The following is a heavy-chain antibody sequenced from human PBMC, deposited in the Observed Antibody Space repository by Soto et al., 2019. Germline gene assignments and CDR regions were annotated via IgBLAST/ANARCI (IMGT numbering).Heavy chain of an antibody. CDR2: IYPNGGST. Sequence: QVQLVQSGAGVREPGASVKLSCEASGYTFTRYYIHWVRQAPGQGLEWMGLIYPNGGSTNYAQKFRGRVTLTRDTSTSTVIMELSSLTSEDTARYYCAGEMGGSIDSRYGMDVWGQGTTVIVSS. CDR3: AGEMGGSIDSRYGMDV. D-gene: IGHD1-26*01. CDR1: GYTFTRYY. J-gene: IGHJ6*02. V-gene: IGHV1-46*01.